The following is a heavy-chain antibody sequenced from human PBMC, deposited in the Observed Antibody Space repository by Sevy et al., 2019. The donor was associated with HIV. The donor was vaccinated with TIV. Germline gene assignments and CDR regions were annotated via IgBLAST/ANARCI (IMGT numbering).Heavy chain of an antibody. V-gene: IGHV3-48*01. CDR1: GFTFSSYS. J-gene: IGHJ4*02. CDR3: ARLSGYSSSWSYFDY. CDR2: CSGSGSTI. Sequence: GGSLRLSCAASGFTFSSYSMNWVRQAPGKGLEWVSYCSGSGSTIYYADSVKGRFTISRDNAKNTLYLQMNSLRAEDTAVYYCARLSGYSSSWSYFDYWGQGTLVTVSS. D-gene: IGHD6-13*01.